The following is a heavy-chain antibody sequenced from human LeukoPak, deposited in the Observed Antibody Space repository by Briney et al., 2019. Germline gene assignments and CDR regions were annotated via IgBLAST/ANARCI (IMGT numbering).Heavy chain of an antibody. V-gene: IGHV4-61*02. J-gene: IGHJ4*02. CDR2: IYTGGST. CDR1: GGSISSGSYY. D-gene: IGHD3-3*01. Sequence: PSETLSLTCTVSGGSISSGSYYWSWIRQPAGKGLEWIGRIYTGGSTNYNPSLKSRVTISVDTSKNQFSLKLSSVTAADTAVYYCARGSHYDFWSGYYNYWGQGTLVTVSS. CDR3: ARGSHYDFWSGYYNY.